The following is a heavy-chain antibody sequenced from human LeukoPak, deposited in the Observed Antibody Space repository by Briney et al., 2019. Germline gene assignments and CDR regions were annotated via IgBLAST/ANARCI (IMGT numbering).Heavy chain of an antibody. CDR2: ISYDGSNK. Sequence: GRSLRLSCAVSGFIFISYCMHWVRQAPGKGLEWVALISYDGSNKYYADSVKGRFTISRDNSKNTLYLQMSSLRAEDTAVYYCAKDRYYYDRSGYSYCDYWGQGTLVTVSS. CDR3: AKDRYYYDRSGYSYCDY. V-gene: IGHV3-30*18. CDR1: GFIFISYC. D-gene: IGHD3-22*01. J-gene: IGHJ4*02.